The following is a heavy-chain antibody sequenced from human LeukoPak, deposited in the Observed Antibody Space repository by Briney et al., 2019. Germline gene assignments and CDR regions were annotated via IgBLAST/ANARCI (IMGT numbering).Heavy chain of an antibody. CDR2: ISKNTVDT. CDR1: GFIFSRYA. CDR3: VRDMEPLRYFDT. D-gene: IGHD3-9*01. Sequence: PGGSLRLSCTGSGFIFSRYAVSWVRQAPGKGLEWVSAISKNTVDTYYADSVKGRLTISRDSSKNTVCLQMNSLRAEDTAVYYCVRDMEPLRYFDTWGQGTLVTVSS. J-gene: IGHJ4*02. V-gene: IGHV3-23*01.